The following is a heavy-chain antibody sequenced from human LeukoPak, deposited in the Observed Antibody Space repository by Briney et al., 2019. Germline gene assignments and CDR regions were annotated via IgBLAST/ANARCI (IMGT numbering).Heavy chain of an antibody. CDR2: TYYRSKWYN. V-gene: IGHV6-1*01. CDR1: GDGVSSNSAA. J-gene: IGHJ4*02. CDR3: ARDQEWEHAPGGPFDY. Sequence: SQTLSLTCAISGDGVSSNSAAWNWIRQSPSRGLEWLGRTYYRSKWYNDYAVSVKSRITINPDTSKNQFSLQLNSVTPEDTAVYYCARDQEWEHAPGGPFDYWGQGTLVTVSS. D-gene: IGHD1-26*01.